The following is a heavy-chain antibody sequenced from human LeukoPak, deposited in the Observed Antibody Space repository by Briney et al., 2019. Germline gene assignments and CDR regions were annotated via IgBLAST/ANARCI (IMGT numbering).Heavy chain of an antibody. D-gene: IGHD1-14*01. V-gene: IGHV2-70*11. CDR1: GFSLTTSEMC. J-gene: IGHJ6*02. CDR3: ARIRGLTTTSASPYGMDV. CDR2: ADWDDDK. Sequence: SGPTLVNPTQTLTLTCTFSGFSLTTSEMCVSWIRQPPGKALEWLARADWDDDKYYSTSLKTRLTISKDTSKNQVVLTMTNMDPVDTATYYCARIRGLTTTSASPYGMDVWGHGTTVTVSS.